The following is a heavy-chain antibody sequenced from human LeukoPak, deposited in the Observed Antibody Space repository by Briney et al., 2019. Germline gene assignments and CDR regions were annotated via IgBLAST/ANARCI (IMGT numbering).Heavy chain of an antibody. CDR1: GFTFSSYW. J-gene: IGHJ2*01. V-gene: IGHV3-7*01. D-gene: IGHD4-17*01. CDR3: ARDRHGDTGDWSFDL. CDR2: TNQEGSET. Sequence: GRSLRLSCAPSGFTFSSYWMSWVRQAPGKGLEWVANTNQEGSETYHVDSVKGRFTISRDNGRSSLFLQMNSLRVEDTAIYYCARDRHGDTGDWSFDLWGRGTLVTVSS.